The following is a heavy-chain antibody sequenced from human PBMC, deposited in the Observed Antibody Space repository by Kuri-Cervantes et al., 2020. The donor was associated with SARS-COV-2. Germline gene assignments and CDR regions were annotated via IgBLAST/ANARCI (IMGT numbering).Heavy chain of an antibody. D-gene: IGHD6-13*01. Sequence: SLSLSCAASGFTFSSYGMHWVRQAPGKGLEWVAVISYDGSNKYYADSVKGRFTISRDNSKNTLYLQMNSLRAEDTAVYYCAKDFGYSDTSPLIDYWGQGTLVTVSS. V-gene: IGHV3-30*18. CDR2: ISYDGSNK. CDR1: GFTFSSYG. J-gene: IGHJ4*02. CDR3: AKDFGYSDTSPLIDY.